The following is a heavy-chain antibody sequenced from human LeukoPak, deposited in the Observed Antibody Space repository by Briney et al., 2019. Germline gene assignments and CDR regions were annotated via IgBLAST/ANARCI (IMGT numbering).Heavy chain of an antibody. V-gene: IGHV1-46*01. CDR2: INPSDGRT. CDR1: EYTFTNYY. CDR3: ARRSKDWYFDL. J-gene: IGHJ2*01. Sequence: ASVKVSCRASEYTFTNYYIHWVRQAPGQGLEWMGIINPSDGRTTYAQRFQGRVTMTRDTSTSTVYMELSSLRSEDTAVYYCARRSKDWYFDLWGRGTLVTVSS.